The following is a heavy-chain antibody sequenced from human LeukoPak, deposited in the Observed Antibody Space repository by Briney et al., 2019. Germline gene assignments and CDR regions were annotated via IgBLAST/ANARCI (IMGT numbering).Heavy chain of an antibody. Sequence: SRAASGFTVSSNYMTWVRQAPGKGLEWVANIKPDGREKYYVDSVKGRFTISRDNAKNSLYMQMNSLRAEDTAVYYCASGGGATRSGYAFDMWGQGTMVTVSS. CDR3: ASGGGATRSGYAFDM. CDR1: GFTVSSNY. J-gene: IGHJ3*02. V-gene: IGHV3-7*01. D-gene: IGHD1-26*01. CDR2: IKPDGREK.